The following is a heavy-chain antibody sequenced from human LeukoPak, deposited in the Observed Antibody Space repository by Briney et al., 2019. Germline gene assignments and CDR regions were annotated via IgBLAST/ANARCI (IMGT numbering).Heavy chain of an antibody. V-gene: IGHV3-23*01. Sequence: GSLRLSCAASGFTFSNYAMSWVRQAPGKGLEWVSGISGSGGSTYYADSVKGRFTISRDNSKNTLYLQINSLRAEDTAVYYCAREATYYDILTGYYKGAFDIWGQGTMVTVSS. J-gene: IGHJ3*02. CDR1: GFTFSNYA. D-gene: IGHD3-9*01. CDR3: AREATYYDILTGYYKGAFDI. CDR2: ISGSGGST.